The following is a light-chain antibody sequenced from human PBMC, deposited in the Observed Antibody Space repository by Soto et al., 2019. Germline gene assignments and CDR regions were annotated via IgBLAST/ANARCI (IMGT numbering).Light chain of an antibody. J-gene: IGLJ1*01. CDR2: DVG. CDR3: SSYTSSDTYV. V-gene: IGLV2-14*01. Sequence: QSALTQPASVSGSPGQSIAMSCTRTSSDVGGYNYVSWYQQYPGKAPKLIIYDVGNRPSGVSNRFSGSKSGNTASLTISGLQAEDEADYYCSSYTSSDTYVFGTGTKLTVL. CDR1: SSDVGGYNY.